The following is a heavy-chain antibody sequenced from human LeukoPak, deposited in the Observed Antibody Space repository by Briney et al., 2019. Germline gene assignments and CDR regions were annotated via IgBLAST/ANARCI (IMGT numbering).Heavy chain of an antibody. V-gene: IGHV3-7*01. J-gene: IGHJ4*02. CDR1: GFIFTNYF. Sequence: GGSLRLSCAASGFIFTNYFMSWVRQAPGKGLEWVASIEHDGSEKYYVDSVRGRFTISRDNTMNSLYLQMSSLRAEDTAVYYCATDRGWRTSGYYLYYFEYWGQGTLVTYSS. CDR3: ATDRGWRTSGYYLYYFEY. CDR2: IEHDGSEK. D-gene: IGHD3-3*01.